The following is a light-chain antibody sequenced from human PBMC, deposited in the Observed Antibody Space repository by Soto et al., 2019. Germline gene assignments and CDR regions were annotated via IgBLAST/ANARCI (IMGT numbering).Light chain of an antibody. CDR1: QSISSF. CDR2: SAS. V-gene: IGKV1-39*01. CDR3: QQSYSTLT. Sequence: DIQMTQSPSSLSASVGDRVTITCRASQSISSFLNWYQHRPGKAPKLLIYSASTLQTGVPPRFSGGGSGTDFTLTISSLQPEDFAVYYRQQSYSTLTFGGGTKVEIK. J-gene: IGKJ4*01.